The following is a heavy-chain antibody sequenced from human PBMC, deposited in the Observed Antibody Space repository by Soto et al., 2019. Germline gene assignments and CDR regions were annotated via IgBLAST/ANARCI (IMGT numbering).Heavy chain of an antibody. CDR2: IYATGTT. V-gene: IGHV4-4*07. D-gene: IGHD1-1*01. Sequence: ETLSLTCTVSGASISGFYWSWIRKSAGKGLEWIGRIYATGTTDYNPSLKSRVMMSVDTSKKQFSLKLRSVTAADTAVYYCVRDGTKTLRDWFDPWGQGMSVTVSS. CDR1: GASISGFY. J-gene: IGHJ5*02. CDR3: VRDGTKTLRDWFDP.